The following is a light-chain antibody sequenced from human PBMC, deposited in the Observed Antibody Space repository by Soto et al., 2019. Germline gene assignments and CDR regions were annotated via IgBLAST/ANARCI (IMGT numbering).Light chain of an antibody. CDR1: QSVSSC. Sequence: EIVLTQSPATLSLSPGERATLSCRASQSVSSCLAWYQQKPGQAPRLLIYDASNRATVIPARFSGSGSGTDFTLTISSLEPEDFAVYYCQQRSIWPLTFGGGTKVEIK. CDR2: DAS. J-gene: IGKJ4*01. CDR3: QQRSIWPLT. V-gene: IGKV3-11*01.